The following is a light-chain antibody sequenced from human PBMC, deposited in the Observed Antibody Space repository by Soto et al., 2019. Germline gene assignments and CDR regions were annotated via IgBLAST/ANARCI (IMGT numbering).Light chain of an antibody. CDR3: LHYDTSWWT. CDR2: GAS. J-gene: IGKJ1*01. V-gene: IGKV3-20*01. Sequence: EIMLTQSPGTLSLSPGERATLSCRASQSVSSSFLAWYQQKPGQAPRLLIYGASSRATGIPDRVSGSGSGTNLTLTIRRLEDKDFAMYLWLHYDTSWWTFGQGSKVEIK. CDR1: QSVSSSF.